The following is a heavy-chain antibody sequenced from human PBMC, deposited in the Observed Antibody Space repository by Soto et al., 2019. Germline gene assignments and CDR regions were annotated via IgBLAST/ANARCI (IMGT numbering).Heavy chain of an antibody. CDR2: IIPIFGTA. CDR3: AREYDSSGYFDY. J-gene: IGHJ4*02. Sequence: ASVKVSCKASGGTFSSYAISWVRQAPGQGLEWMGGIIPIFGTANYAQKFQGRVTITADESTSTAYMELSSLRSEDTAVYYCAREYDSSGYFDYWGQGTLVTVSS. CDR1: GGTFSSYA. V-gene: IGHV1-69*13. D-gene: IGHD3-22*01.